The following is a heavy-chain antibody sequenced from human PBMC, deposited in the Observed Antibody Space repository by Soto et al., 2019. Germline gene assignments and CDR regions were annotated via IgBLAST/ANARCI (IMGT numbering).Heavy chain of an antibody. CDR2: ISSSASHI. D-gene: IGHD2-15*01. V-gene: IGHV3-21*01. Sequence: ESGGGLVKPGGSLRLSCAASGFSFSSYSMNWVRQAPGKGLEWVSSISSSASHINYADSVKGRFTISRDNAKKSLYLQMNSLRAEDKAVYYCARGYTGYCSGGTCYWFDPWGQGTLVTVSS. J-gene: IGHJ5*02. CDR1: GFSFSSYS. CDR3: ARGYTGYCSGGTCYWFDP.